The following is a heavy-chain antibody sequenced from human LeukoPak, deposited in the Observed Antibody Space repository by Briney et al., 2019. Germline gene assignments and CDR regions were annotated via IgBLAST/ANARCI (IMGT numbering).Heavy chain of an antibody. Sequence: ASVKVSCKASGGTFSSYAISWVRQAPGQGLEWMGGIIPIFGTANYAQKFQGRVTITADESTSTAHMELSSLRSEDTAVYYCASSYSSSYCSSTSCYASGWFDPWGQGTLVTVSS. CDR1: GGTFSSYA. CDR2: IIPIFGTA. V-gene: IGHV1-69*13. CDR3: ASSYSSSYCSSTSCYASGWFDP. J-gene: IGHJ5*02. D-gene: IGHD2-2*01.